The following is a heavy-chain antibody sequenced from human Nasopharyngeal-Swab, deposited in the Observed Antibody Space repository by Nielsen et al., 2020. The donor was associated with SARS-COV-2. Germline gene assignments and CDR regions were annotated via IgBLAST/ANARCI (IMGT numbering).Heavy chain of an antibody. Sequence: WIRQPPGKGLEWIGEIYHSGSTNYNPSLKSRVTISVDKSKNQFSLKLSSVTAADTAVYYCARAGTTPPETPFDYWGQGTLVTVSS. J-gene: IGHJ4*02. CDR3: ARAGTTPPETPFDY. D-gene: IGHD1-1*01. CDR2: IYHSGST. V-gene: IGHV4-4*02.